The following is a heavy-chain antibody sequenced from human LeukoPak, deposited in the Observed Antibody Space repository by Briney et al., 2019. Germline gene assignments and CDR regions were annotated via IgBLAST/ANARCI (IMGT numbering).Heavy chain of an antibody. CDR2: ISASGHYT. CDR1: GFTSGNYA. J-gene: IGHJ6*03. V-gene: IGHV3-23*01. Sequence: GGSLRLSCEVSGFTSGNYAMSWVRQAPGKGLEWISGISASGHYTYTADSLKGRFTISRDNSKNTLYLQMNSLRAEDTALYYCAKDGSWGDYYFYFYIDVWGKGTTVTVSS. D-gene: IGHD3-16*01. CDR3: AKDGSWGDYYFYFYIDV.